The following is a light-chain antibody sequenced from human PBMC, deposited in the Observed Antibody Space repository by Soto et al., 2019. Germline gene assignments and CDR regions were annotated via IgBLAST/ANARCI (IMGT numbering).Light chain of an antibody. CDR2: DVN. V-gene: IGLV2-11*01. CDR3: CSYAGTYTFVV. Sequence: QSALTQPRSVSGSPGQSVTISCAGTSSDVGGYNCVSWYQQHPGKAPKLMIYDVNKRLSGVPDRFSGSKSGNTASLTISGLQAEDEADYYCCSYAGTYTFVVFGGGTKLTVL. J-gene: IGLJ2*01. CDR1: SSDVGGYNC.